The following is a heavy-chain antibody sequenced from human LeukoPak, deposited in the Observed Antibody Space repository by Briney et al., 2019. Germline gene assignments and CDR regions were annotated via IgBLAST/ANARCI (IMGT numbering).Heavy chain of an antibody. CDR1: GFTFSSYS. D-gene: IGHD4-17*01. CDR3: ARGGYGDYRVDY. CDR2: ISSSSSYI. Sequence: PGGSLRLSCAASGFTFSSYSMNWVRQAPGKGLEWVSSISSSSSYIYYADSVKGRFTISRDNAKNSLYLQMNSLRAEDTAVYYCARGGYGDYRVDYWGQGTLVTVSS. J-gene: IGHJ4*02. V-gene: IGHV3-21*01.